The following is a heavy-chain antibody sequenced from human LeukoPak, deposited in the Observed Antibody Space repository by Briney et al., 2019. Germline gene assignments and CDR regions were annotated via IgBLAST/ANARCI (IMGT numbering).Heavy chain of an antibody. D-gene: IGHD6-19*01. CDR3: ARLTALAGHRGAFDI. J-gene: IGHJ3*02. CDR2: IYYNGNT. Sequence: SETLSLTCNVSGGSIGGHTFYWDWIRQPPGKGLEWIATIYYNGNTFYNPSLKSRVAISIDMSKSQFSLHLSSVTAADTAIYYCARLTALAGHRGAFDIWGPGTMVTVSS. V-gene: IGHV4-39*01. CDR1: GGSIGGHTFY.